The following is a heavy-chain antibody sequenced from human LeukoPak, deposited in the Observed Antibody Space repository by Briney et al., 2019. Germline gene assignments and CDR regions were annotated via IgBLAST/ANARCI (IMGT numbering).Heavy chain of an antibody. D-gene: IGHD2-2*01. J-gene: IGHJ4*02. CDR2: ISGGGGST. CDR1: GFTFSTYA. CDR3: AKTTRGTGYISTTCSFFVY. V-gene: IGHV3-23*01. Sequence: GGSLRLSCAASGFTFSTYAMNWVRQAPGKGLECVSGISGGGGSTYYADSVKGRFTISRDNSKNTVYLQMTSLRDDDTAVYYCAKTTRGTGYISTTCSFFVYWGQGTLVTVSS.